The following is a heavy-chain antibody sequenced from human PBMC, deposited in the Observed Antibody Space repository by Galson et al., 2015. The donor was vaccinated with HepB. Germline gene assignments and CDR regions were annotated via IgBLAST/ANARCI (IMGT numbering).Heavy chain of an antibody. CDR3: ARWRGAQSEFDH. D-gene: IGHD3-3*01. CDR1: GFTFSNYG. V-gene: IGHV3-23*01. J-gene: IGHJ4*02. Sequence: SLRLSCAASGFTFSNYGMAWVRQAPGKGLEWVSHLNSGGKTEDAESVKGRFTISRDSSKRKLYLQMNSLRVEDTAIYYCARWRGAQSEFDHWGQGTLVTVSS. CDR2: LNSGGKT.